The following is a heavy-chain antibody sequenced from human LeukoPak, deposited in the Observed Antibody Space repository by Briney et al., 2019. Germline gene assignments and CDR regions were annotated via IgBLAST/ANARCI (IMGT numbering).Heavy chain of an antibody. CDR1: KFTFTNYW. D-gene: IGHD5-18*01. Sequence: GGSLRLSCVASKFTFTNYWMTWVRQAPGKGLEWVANIKQDGSEKYYVDSVKGRFTISRDNAKNSLYLQMNSLRAEDTAVYYCARASYSYGYSFDYWGQGTLVTVSS. CDR3: ARASYSYGYSFDY. J-gene: IGHJ4*02. CDR2: IKQDGSEK. V-gene: IGHV3-7*03.